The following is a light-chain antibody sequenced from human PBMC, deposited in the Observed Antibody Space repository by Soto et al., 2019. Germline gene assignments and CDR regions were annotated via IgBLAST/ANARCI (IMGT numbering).Light chain of an antibody. CDR3: HQYGSSPLLT. CDR2: GAS. V-gene: IGKV3-20*01. CDR1: EGVASNY. Sequence: EIVLTQSPGTLSLSPGERATLSCRASEGVASNYLAWYQHKPGQAPRLLFFGASNRATGIPDRFSGSGSGTDFTLTISRVEPEDFAVYYCHQYGSSPLLTFGGGTKVDI. J-gene: IGKJ4*01.